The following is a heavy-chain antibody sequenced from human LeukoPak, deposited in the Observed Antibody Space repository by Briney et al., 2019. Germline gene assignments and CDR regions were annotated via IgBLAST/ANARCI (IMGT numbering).Heavy chain of an antibody. CDR3: ASGYDSSGYYDY. CDR2: IYSGGST. Sequence: GGSLRLSCAASGFTVSSNYMSWVRQAPGKGLEWVSVIYSGGSTYYADSVKGRFTISRDSSKNTLYLQMNSLRAEDTAVYYCASGYDSSGYYDYWGQGTLVTVSS. CDR1: GFTVSSNY. D-gene: IGHD3-22*01. V-gene: IGHV3-53*01. J-gene: IGHJ4*02.